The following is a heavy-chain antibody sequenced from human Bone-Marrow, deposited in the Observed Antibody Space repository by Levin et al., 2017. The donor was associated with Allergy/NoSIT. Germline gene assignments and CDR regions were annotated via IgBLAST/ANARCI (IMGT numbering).Heavy chain of an antibody. J-gene: IGHJ6*02. CDR2: ISYDGSNK. Sequence: GGSLRLSCAASGFTFSSYAMHWVRQAPGKGLEWVAVISYDGSNKYYADSVKGRFTISRDNSKNTLYLQMNSLRAEDTAVYYCAGDYSTSCCYERSGYYDGMDVWGQGTTVTVSS. D-gene: IGHD2-2*01. CDR1: GFTFSSYA. CDR3: AGDYSTSCCYERSGYYDGMDV. V-gene: IGHV3-30-3*01.